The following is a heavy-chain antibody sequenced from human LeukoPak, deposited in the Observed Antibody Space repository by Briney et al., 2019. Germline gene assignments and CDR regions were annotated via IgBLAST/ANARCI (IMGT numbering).Heavy chain of an antibody. CDR3: ARLYRWYFDL. CDR2: IYYSGST. V-gene: IGHV4-61*01. D-gene: IGHD1-26*01. J-gene: IGHJ2*01. Sequence: PSETLSLTCTVSGDSVNSGSYYWSWIRQSPGKGLECIGYIYYSGSTNYNPSLKSRVTISVDTSKSQFSLKLSSVTAADTAVYYCARLYRWYFDLWGRGTLVTVSS. CDR1: GDSVNSGSYY.